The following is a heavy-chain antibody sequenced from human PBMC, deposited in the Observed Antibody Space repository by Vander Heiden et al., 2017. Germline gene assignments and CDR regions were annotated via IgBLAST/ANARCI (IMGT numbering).Heavy chain of an antibody. CDR2: ISSSSSTI. Sequence: EVQLVESGGGLVQTGGSLRLSCAAYGFPFSSYTMNWVRQGPGKGLEWVSYISSSSSTIYYADSVKGRFTISRDNAKNSLYLQMNSLRAEDTAVYYCARVDYYGSGSSDYWGQGTLVTVSS. V-gene: IGHV3-48*01. CDR1: GFPFSSYT. J-gene: IGHJ4*02. D-gene: IGHD3-10*01. CDR3: ARVDYYGSGSSDY.